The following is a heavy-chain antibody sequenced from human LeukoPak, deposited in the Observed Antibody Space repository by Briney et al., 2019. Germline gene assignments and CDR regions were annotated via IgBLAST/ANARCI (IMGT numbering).Heavy chain of an antibody. CDR3: AKGFQYYMDV. V-gene: IGHV3-43*01. J-gene: IGHJ6*03. CDR1: GFTFDDYT. Sequence: GGSLRLSCAASGFTFDDYTMHWVRQAPGKGLEWVSLISWDGGSTYYADSVKGRFTISRDNSKNSLYLQMNSLRTEDTALYYFAKGFQYYMDVWGKGTTVTISS. CDR2: ISWDGGST.